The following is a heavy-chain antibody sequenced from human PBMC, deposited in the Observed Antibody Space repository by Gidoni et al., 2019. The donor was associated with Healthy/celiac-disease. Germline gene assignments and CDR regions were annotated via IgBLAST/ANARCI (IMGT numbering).Heavy chain of an antibody. CDR1: GFTFSSYG. J-gene: IGHJ4*02. CDR3: AKDPGWNGPYYFDY. CDR2: IRYDGSNK. V-gene: IGHV3-30*02. Sequence: QVQLVESGGGVVQPGGSLRLPCAASGFTFSSYGMHWVRQAPGKGLEWVAFIRYDGSNKYYADSVKGRFTISRDNSKNTLYLQMNSLRAEDTAVYYCAKDPGWNGPYYFDYWGQGTLVTVSS. D-gene: IGHD1-1*01.